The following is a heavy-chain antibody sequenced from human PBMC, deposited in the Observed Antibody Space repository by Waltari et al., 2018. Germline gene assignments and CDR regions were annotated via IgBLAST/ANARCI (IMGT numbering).Heavy chain of an antibody. J-gene: IGHJ4*01. CDR1: GYSLTTYA. CDR3: VRMAGTGIDY. D-gene: IGHD6-19*01. V-gene: IGHV1-3*01. CDR2: INAGTGNT. Sequence: QVHLAQSGAEVKKPGASVTISCKAYGYSLTTYAIHWVRQAPGERFEWMGWINAGTGNTRYTQKFHDRVTMTADTSANTAYVEVTSLKSEDTAIYYCVRMAGTGIDYWGQGTQVTVSS.